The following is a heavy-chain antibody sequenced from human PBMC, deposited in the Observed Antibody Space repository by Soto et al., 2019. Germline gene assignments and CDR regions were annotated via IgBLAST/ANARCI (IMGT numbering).Heavy chain of an antibody. Sequence: SVKVSCKASGGTFSSYTISWVRQAPGQGLEWMGRIIPILGIANYAQKFQGRVTITADKSTSTAYMELSSLRSEDTAVYYCARSTYCGGDCYYNNWFDSWGQG. CDR2: IIPILGIA. CDR3: ARSTYCGGDCYYNNWFDS. V-gene: IGHV1-69*02. J-gene: IGHJ5*02. CDR1: GGTFSSYT. D-gene: IGHD2-21*02.